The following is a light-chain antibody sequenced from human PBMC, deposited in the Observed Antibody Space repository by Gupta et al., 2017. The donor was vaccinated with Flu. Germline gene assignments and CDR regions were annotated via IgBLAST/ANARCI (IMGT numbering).Light chain of an antibody. V-gene: IGLV2-11*01. CDR1: SSDVGAYTY. CDR3: CSYASSDSFYV. J-gene: IGLJ1*01. Sequence: QSALIQPRSVSGSPGQSVTFSCTGTSSDVGAYTYVSWYQQHQGKGPNLIIYDVSKWPSGVPGRFSGSKSGNTASLTISGLHADDEADYYCCSYASSDSFYVFGTGTTVTVL. CDR2: DVS.